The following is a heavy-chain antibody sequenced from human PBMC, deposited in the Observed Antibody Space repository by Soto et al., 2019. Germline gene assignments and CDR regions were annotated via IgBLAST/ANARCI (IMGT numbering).Heavy chain of an antibody. J-gene: IGHJ4*02. D-gene: IGHD3-16*02. CDR2: IWYDGSNK. CDR3: ARDLSGPLDY. Sequence: PGGSLRLSCAASGFTFSNYDMHWVRQAPGTGLERVALIWYDGSNKYYADSVKGRFTISRDTSKNTLYLQMNTLRAEDTAVYYCARDLSGPLDYWGQGTPGTVSS. CDR1: GFTFSNYD. V-gene: IGHV3-33*01.